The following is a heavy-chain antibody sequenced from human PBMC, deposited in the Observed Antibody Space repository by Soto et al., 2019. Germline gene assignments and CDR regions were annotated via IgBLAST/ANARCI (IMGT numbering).Heavy chain of an antibody. Sequence: EVQLLESGEGLVQPGGSLKLSCAASGFTFSSYAMSWVRQAPGKGLEWVSGIGGSGGNTYYADSVKGLFTISRDNSKNTLFLQMNSLRAADTAEYYCARVVRYFDTPYGMDVWGQGTTVTVSS. J-gene: IGHJ6*02. CDR1: GFTFSSYA. D-gene: IGHD3-9*01. CDR2: IGGSGGNT. CDR3: ARVVRYFDTPYGMDV. V-gene: IGHV3-23*01.